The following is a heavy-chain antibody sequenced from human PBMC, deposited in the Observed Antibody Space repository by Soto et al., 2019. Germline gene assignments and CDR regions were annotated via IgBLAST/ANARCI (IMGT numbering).Heavy chain of an antibody. D-gene: IGHD2-15*01. CDR1: GGYISSSY. CDR2: IYDDGSA. V-gene: IGHV4-59*01. Sequence: PSETLSLTCTVSGGYISSSYWSWIRQPPGKGLEWLAYIYDDGSANYNPSLKSRATISLDMSKNQFSLKLTSVTAADTAVYYCARDKYCSGGSCRKNWFDPWGQGTLVTVSS. J-gene: IGHJ5*02. CDR3: ARDKYCSGGSCRKNWFDP.